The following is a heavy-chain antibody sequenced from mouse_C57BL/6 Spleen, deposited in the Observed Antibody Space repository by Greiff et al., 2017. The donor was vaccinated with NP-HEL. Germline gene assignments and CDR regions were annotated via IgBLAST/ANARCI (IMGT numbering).Heavy chain of an antibody. CDR1: GYAFSSYW. CDR3: ARGRDSNLFAY. CDR2: IYPGSGNT. Sequence: QVQLKESGAELVKPGASVKISCKASGYAFSSYWMNWVKQRPGQGLEWIARIYPGSGNTYYNEKFKGKATLTAEKSSSTAYMQLSSLTSEDSAVYFCARGRDSNLFAYWGQGTLVTVSA. V-gene: IGHV1-76*01. D-gene: IGHD2-5*01. J-gene: IGHJ3*01.